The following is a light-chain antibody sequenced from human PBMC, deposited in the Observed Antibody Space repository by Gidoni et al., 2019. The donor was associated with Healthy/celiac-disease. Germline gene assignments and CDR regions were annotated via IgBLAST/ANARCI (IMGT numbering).Light chain of an antibody. CDR3: QQYGGSPPRYT. CDR1: QSVSSSY. J-gene: IGKJ2*01. V-gene: IGKV3-20*01. CDR2: GAS. Sequence: EIVLTQSPGTLSLSPGERATLSCRASQSVSSSYLAWYQQKPGQAPRLLIYGASSRATGIPDRFSGSGFGTDFTLTISRLEPEDFAVYYCQQYGGSPPRYTFGQGTKLEIK.